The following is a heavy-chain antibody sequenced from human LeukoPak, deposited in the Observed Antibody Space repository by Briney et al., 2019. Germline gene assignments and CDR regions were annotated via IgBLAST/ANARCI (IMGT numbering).Heavy chain of an antibody. CDR2: ISGSGGST. CDR1: GFTFSSYA. J-gene: IGHJ4*02. D-gene: IGHD2-2*01. V-gene: IGHV3-23*01. CDR3: TAGYCSSTSGYLLAGLMVYALFDY. Sequence: GGSLRLSCAASGFTFSSYAMSWVRQAPGKGLEWVSAISGSGGSTYYADSVKGRFTISTDNSKNTLYLQMNSLRAEDTAVYYCTAGYCSSTSGYLLAGLMVYALFDYWGQGTLVTVSS.